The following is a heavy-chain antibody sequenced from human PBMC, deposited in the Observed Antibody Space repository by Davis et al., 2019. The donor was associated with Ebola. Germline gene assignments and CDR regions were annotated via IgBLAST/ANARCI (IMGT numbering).Heavy chain of an antibody. CDR3: AKAVGPYMALDY. J-gene: IGHJ4*02. D-gene: IGHD2-2*01. CDR2: ISWDGGST. CDR1: GFTFSNHW. V-gene: IGHV3-43D*03. Sequence: GGSLRLSCAASGFTFSNHWMHWVRQAPGKGLEWVSLISWDGGSTYYADSVKGRFTISRDNSKNSLYLQMNSLRAEDTALYYCAKAVGPYMALDYWGQGTLVTVSS.